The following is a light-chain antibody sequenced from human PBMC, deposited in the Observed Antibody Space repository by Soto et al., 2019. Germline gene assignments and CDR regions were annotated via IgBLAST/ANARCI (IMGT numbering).Light chain of an antibody. Sequence: ELVMTQSPATLSASQGEIVTLACRASHSVGSNLAWYQKRPGQAPRLLIYGASTMSPDIPARCSASGSGREFSLIIGSLQSEDFVVYYCQQYNDWPPPISFGRGTRLEIK. CDR1: HSVGSN. V-gene: IGKV3-15*01. CDR3: QQYNDWPPPIS. J-gene: IGKJ5*01. CDR2: GAS.